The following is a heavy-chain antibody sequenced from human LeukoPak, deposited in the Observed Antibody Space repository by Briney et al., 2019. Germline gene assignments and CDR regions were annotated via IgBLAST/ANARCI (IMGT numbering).Heavy chain of an antibody. J-gene: IGHJ6*03. V-gene: IGHV3-30*03. CDR1: GYTFTHYG. CDR2: ISYDGNN. D-gene: IGHD6-6*01. Sequence: GGSLRLSCVISGYTFTHYGFHWVRQAPGKALEWVAFISYDGNNKYEDSVKGRFTISRDNSKSTLHLQMNSVRAEDTAVYFCARNPGIAAGRGYFYYMDVWGKGTTVTVS. CDR3: ARNPGIAAGRGYFYYMDV.